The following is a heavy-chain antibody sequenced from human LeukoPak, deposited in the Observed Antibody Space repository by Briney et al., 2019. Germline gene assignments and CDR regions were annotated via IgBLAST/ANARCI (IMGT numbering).Heavy chain of an antibody. Sequence: GGSLRLSCAASGLTFTTSSFHWVRQAPGKGLEWVAFIRHDGSGKYYADSVKGRFISSRDNSKNNVYLQMNSLRIEDSALYYCANDFNWATDYWGQGTLVTVSS. CDR3: ANDFNWATDY. J-gene: IGHJ4*02. D-gene: IGHD1-1*01. CDR1: GLTFTTSS. CDR2: IRHDGSGK. V-gene: IGHV3-30*02.